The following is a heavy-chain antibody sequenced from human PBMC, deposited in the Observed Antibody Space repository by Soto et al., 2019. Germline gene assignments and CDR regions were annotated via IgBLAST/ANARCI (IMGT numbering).Heavy chain of an antibody. CDR1: GFTFDNNN. V-gene: IGHV3-23*01. J-gene: IGHJ4*02. Sequence: EVQLMESGGGLIQPGGSLRLSCAASGFTFDNNNMHWVRQTPGEGLKWVAAINNGAGRTHYADSVKGRFTISRDNSKYMLFLQMNHLKVDDTAIYYFAKDRRGCGECLVQTALDSWCQGPRVTVSS. CDR2: INNGAGRT. CDR3: AKDRRGCGECLVQTALDS. D-gene: IGHD3-10*01.